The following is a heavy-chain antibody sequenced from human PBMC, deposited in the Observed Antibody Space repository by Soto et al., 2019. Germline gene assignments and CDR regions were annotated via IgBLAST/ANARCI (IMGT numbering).Heavy chain of an antibody. CDR1: GGTFSSYA. CDR2: IIPIFGTA. V-gene: IGHV1-69*13. Sequence: ASVKVSCKASGGTFSSYAISWVRQAPGQGLEWMGGIIPIFGTANYAQKFQGRVTITADESTSTAYMELSSLRSEDTAVYYCARDKSGVRYSSSWLLNWFDPWGQGTLVTVSS. D-gene: IGHD6-13*01. J-gene: IGHJ5*02. CDR3: ARDKSGVRYSSSWLLNWFDP.